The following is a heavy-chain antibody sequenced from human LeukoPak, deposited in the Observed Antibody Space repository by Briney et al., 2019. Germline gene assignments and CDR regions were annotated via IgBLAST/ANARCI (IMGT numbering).Heavy chain of an antibody. CDR3: ARDLRGPAASFLRLTSDY. D-gene: IGHD2/OR15-2a*01. CDR1: GYTFTSYG. CDR2: ISAYNGNT. Sequence: ASVKASCKASGYTFTSYGISWVRQAPGQGLEWMGWISAYNGNTNYAQKLQGRVTMTTDTSTSTAYMELRSLRSDDTAVYYCARDLRGPAASFLRLTSDYWGQGTLVTVSS. V-gene: IGHV1-18*01. J-gene: IGHJ4*02.